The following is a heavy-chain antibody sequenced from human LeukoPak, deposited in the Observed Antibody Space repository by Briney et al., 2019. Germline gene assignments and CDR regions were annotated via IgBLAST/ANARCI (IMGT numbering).Heavy chain of an antibody. D-gene: IGHD3-22*01. J-gene: IGHJ4*02. CDR1: GFTFSSYW. CDR3: ARDLGGYDSSEAFGFDY. CDR2: INSDVSST. V-gene: IGHV3-74*01. Sequence: GGSLRPSCAASGFTFSSYWTRWVRHDGGKGLVWVSRINSDVSSTSYADSVKGRFTISRDNAKNSLYLQMNSLRAEDTAVYYCARDLGGYDSSEAFGFDYWGQGTLVTVSS.